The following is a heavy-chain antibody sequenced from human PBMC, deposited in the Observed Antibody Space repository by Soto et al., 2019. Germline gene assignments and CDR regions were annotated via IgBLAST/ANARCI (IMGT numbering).Heavy chain of an antibody. J-gene: IGHJ4*02. V-gene: IGHV4-59*11. CDR1: GGSINNHY. CDR2: IYYTGGT. Sequence: PSETLSLTCIVSGGSINNHYWSWIRQPPGKGLEWIGYIYYTGGTNYNPSLKSRVTMSVDTSKNQFSLNLTSLTAADTAIYYCARANWYSEYWGQGTLVTVSS. D-gene: IGHD7-27*01. CDR3: ARANWYSEY.